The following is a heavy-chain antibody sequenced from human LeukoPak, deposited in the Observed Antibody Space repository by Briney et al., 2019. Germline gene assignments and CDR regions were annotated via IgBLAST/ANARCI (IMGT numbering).Heavy chain of an antibody. V-gene: IGHV1-2*02. J-gene: IGHJ4*02. Sequence: ASVKVSCKASGYTFTGYYMHWVRQAPGQGLEWMGWINPNSGGTNYAQKFQGRVTMTRDTSISTAYMELSRLRSDDTAVYYCARGPRGYCSSTSCYEDYWGQGTLVTVSS. CDR3: ARGPRGYCSSTSCYEDY. CDR1: GYTFTGYY. D-gene: IGHD2-2*01. CDR2: INPNSGGT.